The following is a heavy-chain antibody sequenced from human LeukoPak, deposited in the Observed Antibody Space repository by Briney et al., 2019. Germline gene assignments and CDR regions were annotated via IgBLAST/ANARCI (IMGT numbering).Heavy chain of an antibody. CDR1: GFTFSSCA. CDR2: ISYDGSNK. CDR3: AKTVRWLSSYFDY. J-gene: IGHJ4*02. Sequence: PGRSLRLSCEVSGFTFSSCAMHWVRQAPGKGLEWVALISYDGSNKYYADSVKGRFTVSRDNSKNTLYLQMNSLRAEDTAVYYCAKTVRWLSSYFDYWGQGTLVTVSS. V-gene: IGHV3-30-3*02. D-gene: IGHD3-22*01.